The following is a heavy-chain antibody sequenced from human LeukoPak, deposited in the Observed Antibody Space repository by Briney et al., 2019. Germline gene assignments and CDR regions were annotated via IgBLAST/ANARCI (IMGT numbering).Heavy chain of an antibody. CDR3: ARGGLDVMNTGLWKPLEY. CDR1: GYIFTGYY. V-gene: IGHV1-2*02. D-gene: IGHD5-18*01. CDR2: IKPTNGYT. J-gene: IGHJ4*02. Sequence: ASVKVSCKASGYIFTGYYIHWVRQAPGQGLEWMGWIKPTNGYTNYAQNFQGRVTMTTDTSITTAYMDLRRLTSDDTALYYCARGGLDVMNTGLWKPLEYWSQGTPVTVSS.